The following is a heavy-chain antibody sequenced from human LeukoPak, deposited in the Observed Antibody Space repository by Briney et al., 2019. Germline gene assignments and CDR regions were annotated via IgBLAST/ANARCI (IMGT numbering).Heavy chain of an antibody. V-gene: IGHV1-69*13. Sequence: GASVKVSCKASGGTFSSYAISWVRQAPGQGLEWMGGIIPIFGTANYAQKFQGRVTITADESTSTAYMELSSLRSEDTAVYYCAGDRGYSYGYFKFWFDPWGQGTLVTVSS. CDR2: IIPIFGTA. CDR3: AGDRGYSYGYFKFWFDP. J-gene: IGHJ5*02. CDR1: GGTFSSYA. D-gene: IGHD5-18*01.